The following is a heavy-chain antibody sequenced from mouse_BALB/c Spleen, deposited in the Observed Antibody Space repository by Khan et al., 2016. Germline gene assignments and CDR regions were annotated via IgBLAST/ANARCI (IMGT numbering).Heavy chain of an antibody. V-gene: IGHV4-1*02. D-gene: IGHD1-2*01. Sequence: EVKLLKSGGGLVQPGGSLKLSCAASGFDFSRYWMSWVRQAPGKGLEWIGEINPDSSTINYTPSLKDKFIISRDIAKNTLYLQMSKVRSEDTALYYCARLHYYGRFAYWGQGTLVTVSA. CDR1: GFDFSRYW. CDR3: ARLHYYGRFAY. CDR2: INPDSSTI. J-gene: IGHJ3*01.